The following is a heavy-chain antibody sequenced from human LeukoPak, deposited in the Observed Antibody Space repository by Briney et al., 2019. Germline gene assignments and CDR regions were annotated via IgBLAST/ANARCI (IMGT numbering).Heavy chain of an antibody. J-gene: IGHJ3*02. Sequence: PSETLSLTCAVYGGSFSGYYWSWIRQPPGKGLEWIGEINHSGSTNYNPSLKSRVTISVDTSKNQFSLKLSSVTAADTAVYYCAIPSGYYYDSSGYQAYAFDIWGQGTMVTVSS. CDR2: INHSGST. D-gene: IGHD3-22*01. CDR1: GGSFSGYY. CDR3: AIPSGYYYDSSGYQAYAFDI. V-gene: IGHV4-34*01.